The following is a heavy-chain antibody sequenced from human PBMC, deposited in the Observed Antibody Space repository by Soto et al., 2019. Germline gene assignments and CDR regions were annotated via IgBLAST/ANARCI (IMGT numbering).Heavy chain of an antibody. J-gene: IGHJ6*02. CDR1: GDSVSSDSAA. CDR2: TYYRSKWYN. D-gene: IGHD2-15*01. CDR3: SRSGGTPYSYYGMDV. V-gene: IGHV6-1*01. Sequence: QTLSLTCAISGDSVSSDSAAWNWIRLSPSRGLEWLGRTYYRSKWYNDYALSVKSRITFNADTSKNQFSLQLNTLSPEDTAVYFCSRSGGTPYSYYGMDVWGQGTTVTVSS.